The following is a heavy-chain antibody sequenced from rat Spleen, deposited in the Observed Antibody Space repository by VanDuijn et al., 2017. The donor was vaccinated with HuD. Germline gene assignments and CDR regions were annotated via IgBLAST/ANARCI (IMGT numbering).Heavy chain of an antibody. CDR2: ISYDGSST. D-gene: IGHD1-12*02. CDR1: GFTFNNYW. CDR3: ARHRPGNNWFAY. Sequence: EVQLVESGGGLVQPGRSLKLSCVASGFTFNNYWMTWIRQAPGKGLEWVASISYDGSSTYYRDSVKGRFTISRDNAKSTLYLQMDSLRSEDTATYYCARHRPGNNWFAYWGQGTLVTVSS. V-gene: IGHV5-31*01. J-gene: IGHJ3*01.